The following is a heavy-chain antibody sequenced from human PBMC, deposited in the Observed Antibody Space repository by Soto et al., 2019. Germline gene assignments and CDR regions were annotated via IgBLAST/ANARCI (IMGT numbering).Heavy chain of an antibody. CDR1: GASMTDYY. CDR3: ARVDCLTNGCPFDY. D-gene: IGHD2-8*01. V-gene: IGHV4-59*01. Sequence: PSETLSLTCTVFGASMTDYYWSRIRQPPGRGLEWIGFIFYSGSTNYNPSLKSRVTISVDTSKNQFSLKLTSVTAADTAIYYCARVDCLTNGCPFDYWGQGILVTVSS. J-gene: IGHJ4*02. CDR2: IFYSGST.